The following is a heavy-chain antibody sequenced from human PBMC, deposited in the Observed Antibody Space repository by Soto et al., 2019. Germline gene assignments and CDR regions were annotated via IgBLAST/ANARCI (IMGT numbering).Heavy chain of an antibody. CDR2: IYYRVST. D-gene: IGHD1-26*01. V-gene: IGHV4-59*01. Sequence: PSETLSLTCNVSGGSISGYYWSWIRQSPGKGLEYIGYIYYRVSTNYNSSLKSRVTMSVDTSRNQFSLKMNSVTAADTAVYYCARQQLLPFYYALDVWGQGTTVTVSS. CDR3: ARQQLLPFYYALDV. CDR1: GGSISGYY. J-gene: IGHJ6*02.